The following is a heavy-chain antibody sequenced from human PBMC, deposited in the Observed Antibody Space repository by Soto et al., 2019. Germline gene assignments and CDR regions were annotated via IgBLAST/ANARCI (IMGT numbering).Heavy chain of an antibody. Sequence: QPGGSMRLXCAASGFRFSRYWMSWVRQAKGKGLEWVPNIKQDRIEKYYVDSVKGRFTISRDNAKNSLYLQMNSLRAEDTAVYYCARSEYSSSMIYYFDYWGQGTLVTVSS. D-gene: IGHD6-6*01. CDR3: ARSEYSSSMIYYFDY. V-gene: IGHV3-7*01. CDR2: IKQDRIEK. J-gene: IGHJ4*02. CDR1: GFRFSRYW.